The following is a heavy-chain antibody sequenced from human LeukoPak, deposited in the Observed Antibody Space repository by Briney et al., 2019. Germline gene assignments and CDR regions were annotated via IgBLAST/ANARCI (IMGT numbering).Heavy chain of an antibody. J-gene: IGHJ2*01. CDR2: INHSGST. V-gene: IGHV4-34*09. CDR3: ARDQWGRYWYFDL. CDR1: GGSFSGYY. Sequence: KPSETLSLTCAVYGGSFSGYYWSWIRQPPGKGLEWIGEINHSGSTNYNPSLKSRVTISVDTSKNQFSLKLSSVTAADTAVYYCARDQWGRYWYFDLWGRGTLVTVSS. D-gene: IGHD2-8*01.